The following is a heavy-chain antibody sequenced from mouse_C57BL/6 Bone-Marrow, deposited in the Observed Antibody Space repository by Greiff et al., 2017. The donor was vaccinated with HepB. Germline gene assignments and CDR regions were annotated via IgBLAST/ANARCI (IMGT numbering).Heavy chain of an antibody. V-gene: IGHV14-4*01. CDR2: IDPENGDT. CDR1: GFNIKDDY. CDR3: TSYDYAQAGFAY. Sequence: VQLQQSGAELVRPGASVKLSCTASGFNIKDDYMHWVKQRPEQGLEWIGWIDPENGDTEYASKFQGKATITADTSSNTAYLQLSSLTSEDTAVYYCTSYDYAQAGFAYWGQGTLVTVSA. J-gene: IGHJ3*01. D-gene: IGHD2-4*01.